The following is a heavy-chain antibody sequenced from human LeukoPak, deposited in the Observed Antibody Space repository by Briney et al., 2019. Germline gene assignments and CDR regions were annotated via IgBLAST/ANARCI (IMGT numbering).Heavy chain of an antibody. CDR2: INHNGNVN. V-gene: IGHV3-7*03. CDR1: GFIFSSYW. D-gene: IGHD3-16*01. Sequence: EGSLRLSCAASGFIFSSYWMNWARQAPGKGLEWVASINHNGNVNYYVDSVKGRFTISRDNAKNSLYLQMSNLRAEDTAVYFCARGGGLDVWGQGATVTVSS. CDR3: ARGGGLDV. J-gene: IGHJ6*02.